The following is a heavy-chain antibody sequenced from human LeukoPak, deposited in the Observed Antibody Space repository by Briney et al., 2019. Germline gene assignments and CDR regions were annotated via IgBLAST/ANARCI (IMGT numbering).Heavy chain of an antibody. V-gene: IGHV4-4*07. CDR1: GGSISSYY. J-gene: IGHJ5*02. CDR2: IYTSGST. CDR3: ARLISGAAAGANWFDP. Sequence: SEALSLTCTVSGGSISSYYWSWVRQPAGKGLEWIGRIYTSGSTNYNPSLKSRVTMSVDTSKNQFSLKLSSVTAADTAVYYCARLISGAAAGANWFDPWGQGTLVTVSS. D-gene: IGHD6-13*01.